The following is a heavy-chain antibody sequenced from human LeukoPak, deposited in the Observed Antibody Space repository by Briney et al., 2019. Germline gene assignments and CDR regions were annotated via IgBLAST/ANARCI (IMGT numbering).Heavy chain of an antibody. V-gene: IGHV4-39*01. J-gene: IGHJ5*01. D-gene: IGHD6-6*01. Sequence: SETLSLTCTVSGGSISSSSYYWGWVRQPPGKGLEWIGSIYYSGSTSCKPSLKSRLTISLDTSKNQFSLKVSSVTAADTAIYYCTRESSSSPDSWGQGTLVTVSS. CDR3: TRESSSSPDS. CDR2: IYYSGST. CDR1: GGSISSSSYY.